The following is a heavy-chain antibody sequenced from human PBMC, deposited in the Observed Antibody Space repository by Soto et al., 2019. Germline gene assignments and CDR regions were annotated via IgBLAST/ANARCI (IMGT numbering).Heavy chain of an antibody. J-gene: IGHJ3*02. CDR2: ITGRGDSP. CDR3: ANDLVRPTGDPGYSSLDAFDI. Sequence: GGSLRLSCAVAGYTFANHWMHWVRQAPGQGQEWVSAITGRGDSPFYAASVKGRSTISRDNLKNTLYLLMDSLRAEDTAIYYCANDLVRPTGDPGYSSLDAFDIWGQGSILTASS. CDR1: GYTFANHW. V-gene: IGHV3-23*01. D-gene: IGHD7-27*01.